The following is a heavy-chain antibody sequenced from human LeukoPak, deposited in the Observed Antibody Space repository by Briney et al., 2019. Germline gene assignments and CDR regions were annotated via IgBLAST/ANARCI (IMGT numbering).Heavy chain of an antibody. Sequence: GRSLRLSCAASGFTFSSYGMHWVRQAPGKGLEWVAVISYDGSNKYYADSVKGRFTISRDNSKNTLYLQMNSLRAEDTAVYYCAKNEAGSGSYYRYWGQGTLVTVSS. V-gene: IGHV3-30*18. CDR2: ISYDGSNK. CDR1: GFTFSSYG. D-gene: IGHD3-10*01. CDR3: AKNEAGSGSYYRY. J-gene: IGHJ4*02.